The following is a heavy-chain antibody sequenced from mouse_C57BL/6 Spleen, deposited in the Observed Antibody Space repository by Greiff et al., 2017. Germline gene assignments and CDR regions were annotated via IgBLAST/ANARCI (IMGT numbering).Heavy chain of an antibody. CDR3: ARTSSY. CDR2: IHPNRGST. V-gene: IGHV1-64*01. J-gene: IGHJ2*01. Sequence: VQLQQPGAELVKPGASVKLSCKASGYTFTSYWMHWVKQRPGHGLEWIGMIHPNRGSTNYNEKFKGKATLTVDKSSSTAYMQLSSLTSEDSAFYYCARTSSYWGQGTTLTVSS. CDR1: GYTFTSYW.